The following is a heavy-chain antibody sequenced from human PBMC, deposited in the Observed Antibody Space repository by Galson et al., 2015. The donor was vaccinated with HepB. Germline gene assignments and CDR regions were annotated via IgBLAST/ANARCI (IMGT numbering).Heavy chain of an antibody. V-gene: IGHV3-33*08. J-gene: IGHJ4*02. CDR1: GFTFSSYG. D-gene: IGHD3-10*01. Sequence: SLRLSCAASGFTFSSYGMHWVRQAPGKGLEWVAVIWYDGSNKYYADSVKGRFTISTDNSKNTLYLQMNSLRAEDTAVYYCARDHYYGSGSPAYWGQGTLVTVSS. CDR2: IWYDGSNK. CDR3: ARDHYYGSGSPAY.